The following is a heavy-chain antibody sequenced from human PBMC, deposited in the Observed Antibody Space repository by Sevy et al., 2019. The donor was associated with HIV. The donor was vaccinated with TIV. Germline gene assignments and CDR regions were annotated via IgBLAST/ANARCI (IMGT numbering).Heavy chain of an antibody. CDR2: ISYEGTET. J-gene: IGHJ4*01. CDR1: GFAFSSHA. CDR3: AGDGGYSIKWYPLY. Sequence: GGSLRLSCAASGFAFSSHAMHWVRQAPGKGLEWVAVISYEGTETLYAASVEGRFTISRDNSKNMLSLQINSLRPEDTAVYFCAGDGGYSIKWYPLYWGHGTLVTVSS. V-gene: IGHV3-30-3*01. D-gene: IGHD6-13*01.